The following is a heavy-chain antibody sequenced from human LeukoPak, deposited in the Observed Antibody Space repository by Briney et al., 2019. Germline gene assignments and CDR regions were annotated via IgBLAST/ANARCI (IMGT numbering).Heavy chain of an antibody. D-gene: IGHD3-22*01. CDR2: MNPNSGNT. J-gene: IGHJ4*02. CDR1: GYTFTSYD. CDR3: ATIPLDYYDSSGLPSMGDY. V-gene: IGHV1-8*01. Sequence: ASVKVSCKASGYTFTSYDINWVRQATGQGLEWMGWMNPNSGNTGYAQKFQGRVTMTRNTSISTAYMELSSLRSEDTAVYYCATIPLDYYDSSGLPSMGDYWGQGTLVTVSS.